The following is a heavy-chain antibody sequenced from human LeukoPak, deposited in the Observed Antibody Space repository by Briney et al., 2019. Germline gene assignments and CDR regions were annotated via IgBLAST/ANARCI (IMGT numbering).Heavy chain of an antibody. CDR3: ARRIVGASNWFDP. Sequence: GESLNISCKASGYTFTNSWIAWVRQMPGKGLEWMGIIYPDDSDTRYSPSFQGQVTISADKSISTAYLQWSSLKASDTAMYYCARRIVGASNWFDPWGQGTLVTVSS. CDR2: IYPDDSDT. J-gene: IGHJ5*02. V-gene: IGHV5-51*01. CDR1: GYTFTNSW. D-gene: IGHD1-26*01.